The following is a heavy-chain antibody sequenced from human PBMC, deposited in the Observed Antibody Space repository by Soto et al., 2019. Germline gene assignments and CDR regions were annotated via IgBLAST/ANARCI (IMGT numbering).Heavy chain of an antibody. CDR3: AGRWDDYYGSGSYYAAYDAFDI. Sequence: SLTCTVSGGSISSYYWSWIRQPAGKGLEWIGRIYTSGSTNYNPSLKSRVTMSVDTSKNQFSLKLSSVTAADTAVYYCAGRWDDYYGSGSYYAAYDAFDIWGQGTMVTVSS. CDR2: IYTSGST. J-gene: IGHJ3*02. V-gene: IGHV4-4*07. CDR1: GGSISSYY. D-gene: IGHD3-10*01.